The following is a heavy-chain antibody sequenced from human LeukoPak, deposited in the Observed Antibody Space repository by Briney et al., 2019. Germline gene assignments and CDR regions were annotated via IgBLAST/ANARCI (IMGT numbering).Heavy chain of an antibody. V-gene: IGHV1-69*13. CDR1: GGTFSSYA. D-gene: IGHD2-15*01. CDR3: ARHYVYCSGGSCSFDY. CDR2: IIPIFGTA. Sequence: SVKVSCKASGGTFSSYAISWVRQAPGQGLEWMGGIIPIFGTANYAQKFQGRVTITADEPTSTAYMELSSLRSEDTAVYYCARHYVYCSGGSCSFDYWGQGTLVTVSS. J-gene: IGHJ4*02.